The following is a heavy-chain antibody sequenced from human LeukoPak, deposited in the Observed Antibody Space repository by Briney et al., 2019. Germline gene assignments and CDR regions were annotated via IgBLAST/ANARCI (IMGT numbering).Heavy chain of an antibody. CDR2: IYYSGST. CDR1: GGSISSSSYY. J-gene: IGHJ4*02. CDR3: ARNASDSGTSYFDY. D-gene: IGHD1-26*01. V-gene: IGHV4-39*01. Sequence: SETLSLTCTVSGGSISSSSYYWGWLRKPPGKGQEWIGSIYYSGSTSYNPSLNSRVTISVDTSKNQFSLKLDSVTAADTAVYYCARNASDSGTSYFDYWGQGTLVTVSS.